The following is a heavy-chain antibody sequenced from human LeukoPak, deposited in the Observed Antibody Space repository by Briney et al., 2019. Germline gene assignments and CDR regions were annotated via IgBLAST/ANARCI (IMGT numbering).Heavy chain of an antibody. D-gene: IGHD4-17*01. Sequence: SQTLSLTCTVSGGSISSGSYYWSWIRQPAGKELEWIGRSYTSGSTTYNPSLKSRVTISVAPSTHQFSLKLSSVTAADTAVSYCARGGAMTPAYWGQGTLVTVSS. V-gene: IGHV4-61*02. CDR1: GGSISSGSYY. CDR2: SYTSGST. J-gene: IGHJ4*02. CDR3: ARGGAMTPAY.